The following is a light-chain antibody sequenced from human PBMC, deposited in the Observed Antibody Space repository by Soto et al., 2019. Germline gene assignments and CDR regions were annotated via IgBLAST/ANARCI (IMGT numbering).Light chain of an antibody. J-gene: IGKJ4*01. CDR1: QSVSIN. CDR3: QQYGDSPLT. V-gene: IGKV3-20*01. Sequence: EIVMTQSPATLSVSPGERATLSCRASQSVSINLAWYQQKPGQAPRLLIYGASSRATGIPDRFSGSGAGTDFTLTISRLEPEDFAVYYCQQYGDSPLTFGGGTKVEIK. CDR2: GAS.